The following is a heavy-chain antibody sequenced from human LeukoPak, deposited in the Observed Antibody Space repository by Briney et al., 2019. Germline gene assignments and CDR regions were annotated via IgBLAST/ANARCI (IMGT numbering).Heavy chain of an antibody. CDR1: GFTFSDFH. J-gene: IGHJ4*02. D-gene: IGHD1-26*01. V-gene: IGHV3-11*01. Sequence: KPGGSLRLSCTASGFTFSDFHVSWLRQAPGRGLGWVSHISGSGYAIHHPGSVKGRFTITRDNAKNSLYLQMNSLRGEDSAVYYCARLSGTYSRGGDHWGQGTLVTVSS. CDR3: ARLSGTYSRGGDH. CDR2: ISGSGYAI.